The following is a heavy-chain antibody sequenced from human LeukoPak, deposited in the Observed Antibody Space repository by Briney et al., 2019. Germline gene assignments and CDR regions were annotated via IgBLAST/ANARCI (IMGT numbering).Heavy chain of an antibody. CDR1: GGSFSGYY. Sequence: SETLSLTCAVYGGSFSGYYWSWIRQPPGKGLEWIGEINHSGSTNYNPSLKSRVTISVDTSKNQFSLKLSSVTAADTAVYYCARIPGGGTAMVTDPADYWGQGTLVTVSS. J-gene: IGHJ4*02. CDR3: ARIPGGGTAMVTDPADY. CDR2: INHSGST. V-gene: IGHV4-34*01. D-gene: IGHD5-18*01.